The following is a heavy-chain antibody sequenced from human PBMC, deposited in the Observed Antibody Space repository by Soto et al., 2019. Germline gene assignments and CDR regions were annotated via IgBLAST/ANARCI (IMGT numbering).Heavy chain of an antibody. CDR1: GGSISRGGYY. CDR2: TYYSGST. Sequence: QVQLQESGPGLVKPSQTLSLTCTVSGGSISRGGYYWSWIRQHPGKGLEWFGSTYYSGSTYYNPSLKSRVTISVDTSKNQFSLKLSSVTAADTAVYYCAREGYCSGGSCYTGYYSGMDVWGQGTTVTVSS. J-gene: IGHJ6*02. CDR3: AREGYCSGGSCYTGYYSGMDV. D-gene: IGHD2-15*01. V-gene: IGHV4-31*03.